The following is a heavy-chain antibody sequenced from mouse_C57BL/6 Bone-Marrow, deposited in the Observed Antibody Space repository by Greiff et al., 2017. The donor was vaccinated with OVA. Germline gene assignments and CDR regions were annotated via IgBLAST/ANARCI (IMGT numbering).Heavy chain of an antibody. V-gene: IGHV1-81*01. J-gene: IGHJ4*01. CDR1: GYTFTSYG. D-gene: IGHD3-2*02. CDR3: ARGETAQATDAMDY. Sequence: QVQLQQSGAELARPGASVKLSCKASGYTFTSYGISWVKQRTGQGLEWIGEIYPRSGNPYYNEKFKGKATLTADKSSSTAYMELRIRTSEDSAVDYCARGETAQATDAMDYWGQGTSVTVSS. CDR2: IYPRSGNP.